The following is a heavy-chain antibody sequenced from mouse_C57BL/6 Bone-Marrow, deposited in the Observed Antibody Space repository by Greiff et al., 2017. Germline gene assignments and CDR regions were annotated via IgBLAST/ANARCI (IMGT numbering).Heavy chain of an antibody. CDR2: TFYSGIT. V-gene: IGHV3-3*01. Sequence: EVNLVESGPSLVRPSQTLSLTCTVTGFSINSDCYWIWIRQFPGNKLEYIGYTFYSGITYYNPSLESRTYITRDTSKNQFSLKLSSVTTEDTATYYCASAYYGSSPQYFDVWGTGTTVTVSS. CDR1: GFSINSDCY. CDR3: ASAYYGSSPQYFDV. D-gene: IGHD1-1*01. J-gene: IGHJ1*03.